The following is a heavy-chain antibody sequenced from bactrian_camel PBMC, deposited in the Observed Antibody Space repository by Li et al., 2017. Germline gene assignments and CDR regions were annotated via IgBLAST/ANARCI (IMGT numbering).Heavy chain of an antibody. J-gene: IGHJ6*01. V-gene: IGHV3S60*01. CDR3: ATGDAGVGSDCPRTGPLGY. Sequence: HVQLVESGGGSVQTGGSLRLTCVPSGKISDSNCMGWLRQAPGDKCELVSFSRSNGGPYYADSVKGRFTISRDTAKNTVYLRMNGLKPEDTGVYYCATGDAGVGSDCPRTGPLGYWGQGTQVTVS. D-gene: IGHD5*01. CDR1: GKISDSNC. CDR2: SRSNGGP.